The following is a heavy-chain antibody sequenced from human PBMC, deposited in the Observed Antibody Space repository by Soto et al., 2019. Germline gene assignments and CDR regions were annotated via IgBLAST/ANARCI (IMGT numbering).Heavy chain of an antibody. CDR1: GFSLSNARMG. CDR3: ARIVVTMVRDERWFDP. CDR2: IFSNDEK. V-gene: IGHV2-26*01. Sequence: SGPTLVNPTETLTLTCTVSGFSLSNARMGVSWIRQPPGKALEWLAHIFSNDEKSYSTSLKSRLTTSKDTSKSQVVLTMTNMDPVDTATYYCARIVVTMVRDERWFDPWGQGTLVTVSS. J-gene: IGHJ5*02. D-gene: IGHD3-10*01.